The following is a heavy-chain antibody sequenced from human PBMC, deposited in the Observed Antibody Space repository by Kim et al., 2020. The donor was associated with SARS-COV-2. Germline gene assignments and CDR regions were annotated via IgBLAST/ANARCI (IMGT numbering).Heavy chain of an antibody. J-gene: IGHJ5*02. V-gene: IGHV5-51*01. CDR1: GYSFTSYW. D-gene: IGHD3-10*01. CDR3: ARLWFGELLAYNWFDP. CDR2: IYPGDSDT. Sequence: GESLKISCKGSGYSFTSYWIGWVRQMPGKGLEWMGIIYPGDSDTRYSPSFQGQVTISADKSISTAYLQWSSLKASDTAMYYCARLWFGELLAYNWFDPWGQGTLVTVSS.